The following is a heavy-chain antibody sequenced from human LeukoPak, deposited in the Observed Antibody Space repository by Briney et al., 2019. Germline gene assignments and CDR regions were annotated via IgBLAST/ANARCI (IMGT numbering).Heavy chain of an antibody. CDR2: ISGSGGST. D-gene: IGHD4-17*01. Sequence: GVSLRLSCAASGFTFSSYAMSWVRQAPGKGLEWVSAISGSGGSTYYADSVKGRFTISRDNSKNTLYLQMNSLRAEDTAVYYCATRPTDYARNYWGQGTLVTVSS. CDR3: ATRPTDYARNY. CDR1: GFTFSSYA. J-gene: IGHJ4*02. V-gene: IGHV3-23*01.